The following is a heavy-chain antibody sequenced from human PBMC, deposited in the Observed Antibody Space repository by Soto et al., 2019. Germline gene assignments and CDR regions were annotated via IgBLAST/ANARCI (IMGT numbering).Heavy chain of an antibody. CDR2: ISTSSSTI. CDR3: ARDLLLWFGEASESFDY. D-gene: IGHD3-10*01. Sequence: GGSLRLSCAASGFTFSNYNMNWVRQAPGKGLAWVSYISTSSSTIYYADSVKGRFTISRDNAKNSLYLQMNSLRDEDTAVYYCARDLLLWFGEASESFDYWGQGTLVTVSS. V-gene: IGHV3-48*02. CDR1: GFTFSNYN. J-gene: IGHJ4*02.